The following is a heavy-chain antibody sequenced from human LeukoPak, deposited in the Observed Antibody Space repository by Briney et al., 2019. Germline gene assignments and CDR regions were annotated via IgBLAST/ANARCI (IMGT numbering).Heavy chain of an antibody. J-gene: IGHJ6*03. Sequence: GGSLRLSCAASGFTFSSYGMHWVRQAPGKGLEWVSSISSSSSYIYYADSVKGRFTISRDNAKNSLYLQMNSLRAEDTAVYYCARSGGSTVFYYMDVWGKGTTVTVSS. V-gene: IGHV3-21*01. CDR3: ARSGGSTVFYYMDV. D-gene: IGHD2-2*01. CDR1: GFTFSSYG. CDR2: ISSSSSYI.